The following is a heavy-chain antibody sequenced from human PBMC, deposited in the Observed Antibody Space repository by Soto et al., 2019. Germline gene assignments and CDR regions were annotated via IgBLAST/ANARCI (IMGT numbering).Heavy chain of an antibody. J-gene: IGHJ6*03. V-gene: IGHV4-59*01. CDR1: GGSISSYY. CDR2: IYYSGST. CDR3: ARAPELITGTTYYYYYMDV. D-gene: IGHD1-7*01. Sequence: SETLSLTCTVSGGSISSYYWSWIRQPPGKGLEWIGYIYYSGSTNYNPSLKSRVTISVDTSKNQFSLKLSSVTAADTAVYYCARAPELITGTTYYYYYMDVWGKGTTVTVSS.